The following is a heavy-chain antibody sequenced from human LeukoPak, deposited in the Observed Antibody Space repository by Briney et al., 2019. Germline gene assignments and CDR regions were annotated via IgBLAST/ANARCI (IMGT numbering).Heavy chain of an antibody. Sequence: ASVKVSCKDSGYTFTSYGISWVRQAPGQGLEWMGWITAYNDNTYYAQKLQGRVTMTTDTSTSTAYMELRSLRSDVTAVYYCARDLRRGSSSWYVSGGDYWGQGTLVTVSS. CDR1: GYTFTSYG. D-gene: IGHD6-13*01. V-gene: IGHV1-18*01. J-gene: IGHJ4*02. CDR2: ITAYNDNT. CDR3: ARDLRRGSSSWYVSGGDY.